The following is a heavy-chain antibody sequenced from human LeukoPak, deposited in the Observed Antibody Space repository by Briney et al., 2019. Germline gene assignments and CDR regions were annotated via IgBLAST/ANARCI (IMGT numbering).Heavy chain of an antibody. D-gene: IGHD3-3*01. J-gene: IGHJ6*03. CDR3: ATQGDFWSGDYYYYMDV. CDR1: GGTFSSYA. V-gene: IGHV1-69*13. Sequence: SVKVSCKASGGTFSSYAISWVRQAPGQGLEWMGGIIPIFGTANYAQKFQGRVTITADESTSTAYMELSSPRSEDTAVYYCATQGDFWSGDYYYYMDVWGKGTTVTVSS. CDR2: IIPIFGTA.